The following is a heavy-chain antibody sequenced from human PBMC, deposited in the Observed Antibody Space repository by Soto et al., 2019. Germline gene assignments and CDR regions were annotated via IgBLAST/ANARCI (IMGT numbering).Heavy chain of an antibody. V-gene: IGHV1-2*04. CDR3: ARDLSSSSQYFFDY. Sequence: ASVKVSCKASGYTFTGYYMHWVRQAPGQGLEWMGWINPNSGGTNYAQKFQGWVTMTRDTSISTAYMELSRLRSDDTAVYYCARDLSSSSQYFFDYWGQGTLVIVSS. CDR1: GYTFTGYY. D-gene: IGHD6-6*01. J-gene: IGHJ4*02. CDR2: INPNSGGT.